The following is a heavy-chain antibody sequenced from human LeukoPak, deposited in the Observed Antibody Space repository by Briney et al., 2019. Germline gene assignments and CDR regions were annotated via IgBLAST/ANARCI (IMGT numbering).Heavy chain of an antibody. Sequence: SETLSLTCAVYGGSFSGYYWSWIRQPPGKGLEWLGEINHSGSTNYNPSLKSRVSISVDTSMNQFSLNLSSVTAADTAVYYCARGPTAVAGWKYFDLWGRGTLVTVSS. D-gene: IGHD6-19*01. V-gene: IGHV4-34*01. CDR1: GGSFSGYY. J-gene: IGHJ2*01. CDR3: ARGPTAVAGWKYFDL. CDR2: INHSGST.